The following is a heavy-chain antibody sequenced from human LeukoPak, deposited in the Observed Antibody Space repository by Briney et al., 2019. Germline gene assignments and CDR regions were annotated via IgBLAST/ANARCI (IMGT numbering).Heavy chain of an antibody. J-gene: IGHJ3*02. Sequence: PGGSLRLSCAASGFTFSSYSMNWIRQPPGKGLEWIGEINHSGSTNYNPSLKSRVTISVDTSKNQFSLKLSSVTAADTAVYYCARHHGYGYHDAFDIWGQGTMVTVSS. D-gene: IGHD5-18*01. CDR1: GFTFSSYS. CDR2: INHSGST. CDR3: ARHHGYGYHDAFDI. V-gene: IGHV4-34*01.